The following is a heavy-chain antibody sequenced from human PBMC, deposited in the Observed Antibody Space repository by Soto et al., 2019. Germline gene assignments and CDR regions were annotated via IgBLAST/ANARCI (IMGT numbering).Heavy chain of an antibody. CDR3: ARQPESTSYFDY. CDR1: GGSFSSDF. Sequence: SETLSLTCAVYGGSFSSDFWGWIRQAPGKGLEWIGNVYQSGTTRLNPSLKSRVSIFVDRSKNQFSLELNSATAADRAVYYCARQPESTSYFDYWGQGSLVTVSS. J-gene: IGHJ4*02. V-gene: IGHV4-34*01. CDR2: VYQSGTT. D-gene: IGHD2-2*01.